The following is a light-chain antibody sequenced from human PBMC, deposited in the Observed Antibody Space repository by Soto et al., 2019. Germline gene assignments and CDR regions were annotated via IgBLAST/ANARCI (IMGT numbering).Light chain of an antibody. CDR2: GAS. CDR3: QQYGSSPTIT. J-gene: IGKJ5*01. CDR1: QSVSSN. V-gene: IGKV3-20*01. Sequence: EIVMTHSPATLSVSPGSRSSLSCRASQSVSSNLAWYQQKPGQAPRLLIYGASSRATGIPDRFSGSGSGTDFTLTISRLEPEDFAVYYCQQYGSSPTITFGHGTRLEIK.